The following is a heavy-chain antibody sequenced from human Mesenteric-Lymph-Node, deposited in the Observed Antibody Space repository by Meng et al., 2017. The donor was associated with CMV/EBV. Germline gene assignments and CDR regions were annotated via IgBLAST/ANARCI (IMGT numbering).Heavy chain of an antibody. CDR3: ARDLMVATMYYVDY. CDR1: GYSFITYA. J-gene: IGHJ4*02. V-gene: IGHV1-3*01. CDR2: INAGDDNT. D-gene: IGHD5-12*01. Sequence: SGYSFITYAMHWVRQAPGQRLEWMGWINAGDDNTEHSQKFQGRVTITRDTSASTAYMELSSLRSEDTAVYYCARDLMVATMYYVDYWGQGTLVTVSS.